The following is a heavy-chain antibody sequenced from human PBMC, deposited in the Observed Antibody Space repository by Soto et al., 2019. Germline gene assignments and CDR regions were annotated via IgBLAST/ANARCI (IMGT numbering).Heavy chain of an antibody. V-gene: IGHV3-66*01. D-gene: IGHD2-15*01. Sequence: GVSLRLSFAGSGFTVTSKYMSWFRQAPGKGLEWVSLIQSGGSTFYADSVKGRFSISRDNSKNTVYLQMNSLRAEDTAVYYCARDDVHCSGGRCSGVHMDAWGKGTTVILSS. CDR1: GFTVTSKY. J-gene: IGHJ6*03. CDR2: IQSGGST. CDR3: ARDDVHCSGGRCSGVHMDA.